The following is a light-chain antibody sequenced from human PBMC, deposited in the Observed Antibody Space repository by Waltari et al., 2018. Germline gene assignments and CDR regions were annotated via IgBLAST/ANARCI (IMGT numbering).Light chain of an antibody. CDR3: MQALQTPIS. J-gene: IGKJ2*03. V-gene: IGKV2-28*01. Sequence: QSPLSLPVTPGEPASISCRSSQSLLHSIGYDYLDWYLQKPGQSPQLLIYLGSNRASGVPDRFSGSGSGTDFTLKISRVEAEDVGVYYCMQALQTPISFGQGTKLEIK. CDR2: LGS. CDR1: QSLLHSIGYDY.